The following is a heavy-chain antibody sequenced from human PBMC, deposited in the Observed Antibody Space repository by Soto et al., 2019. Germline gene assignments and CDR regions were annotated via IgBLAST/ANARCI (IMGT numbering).Heavy chain of an antibody. V-gene: IGHV3-23*01. J-gene: IGHJ4*02. Sequence: GGSLRLSCAASGFTFGAFAMSWVRQAPGKGLEWVSTISEGGGTPFYADSVKGRFTISRDNSQNTLHLQMTTLRAEDTAVYFCAKRSRYYFDSWGQGSLVTVSS. D-gene: IGHD6-13*01. CDR3: AKRSRYYFDS. CDR2: ISEGGGTP. CDR1: GFTFGAFA.